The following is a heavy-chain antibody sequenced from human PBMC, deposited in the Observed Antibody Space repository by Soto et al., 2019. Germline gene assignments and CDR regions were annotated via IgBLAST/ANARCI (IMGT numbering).Heavy chain of an antibody. J-gene: IGHJ4*02. CDR1: GGAISSSKW. V-gene: IGHV4-4*02. Sequence: QVQLQESGPGLVKPSGTLSLTCAVSGGAISSSKWWSWVRQPPGKGLEWIGEIYQSGSTDYNQSLESRVRMSVDKSRNQFSLKLTSVSAADTAVYYCARASATIAAAAVFDYWGQGTLVTVSS. CDR2: IYQSGST. CDR3: ARASATIAAAAVFDY. D-gene: IGHD6-13*01.